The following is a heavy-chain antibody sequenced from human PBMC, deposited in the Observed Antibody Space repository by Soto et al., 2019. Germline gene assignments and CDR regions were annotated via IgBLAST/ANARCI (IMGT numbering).Heavy chain of an antibody. J-gene: IGHJ4*02. CDR3: TRGYGDYVRDY. CDR2: IRSKSNNYAT. CDR1: GFTFSGSA. D-gene: IGHD4-17*01. V-gene: IGHV3-73*01. Sequence: EVQLVESGGGLVQPGGSLKLSCAVSGFTFSGSAMHWVRQASGKGLEWVGRIRSKSNNYATAYAASVKGRFTISRDDSKNTAYLQRNSLKSEDTAVYYFTRGYGDYVRDYWGQGTLVTVSS.